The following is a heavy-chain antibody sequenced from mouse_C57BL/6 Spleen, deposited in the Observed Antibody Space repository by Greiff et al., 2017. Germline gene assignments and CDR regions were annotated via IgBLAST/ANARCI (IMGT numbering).Heavy chain of an antibody. V-gene: IGHV1-26*01. CDR1: GYTFTDYY. CDR2: INPNNGGT. Sequence: EVQLQQSGPELVKPGASVKISCKASGYTFTDYYMNWVKQSHGKSLEWIGDINPNNGGTSYNQKFKGKSTLTVDKSSSTAYMELRSLTSEDSAVYYCAIYYYGSSPYYWGQGTTLTVSS. J-gene: IGHJ2*01. CDR3: AIYYYGSSPYY. D-gene: IGHD1-1*01.